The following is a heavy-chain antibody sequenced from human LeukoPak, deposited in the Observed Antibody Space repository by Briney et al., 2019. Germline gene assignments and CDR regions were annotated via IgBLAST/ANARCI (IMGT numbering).Heavy chain of an antibody. CDR3: ARDLSSTSNWEFDY. Sequence: ASVKVSCKASGGTFSSYAISWVRQAPGQGLEWMGRLNPNNGYTFYTEEFQGRVTMTSDTSISTAYMELTGLTSDDTALYYCARDLSSTSNWEFDYWGQGTLVTVSS. V-gene: IGHV1-2*06. CDR1: GGTFSSYA. J-gene: IGHJ4*02. D-gene: IGHD7-27*01. CDR2: LNPNNGYT.